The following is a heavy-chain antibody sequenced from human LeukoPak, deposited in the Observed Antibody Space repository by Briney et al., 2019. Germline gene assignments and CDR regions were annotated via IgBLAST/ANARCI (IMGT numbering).Heavy chain of an antibody. V-gene: IGHV1-8*01. J-gene: IGHJ4*02. Sequence: ASVKVSCKASGYTFTSYDINWVRQATGQGLEWMGWMNPKSGNTGSAQKFQGRVTMTRDSSISTAYMELTSLRSEDTAVYYCAGVYGDPDYWGQGTLVTVSS. CDR3: AGVYGDPDY. CDR1: GYTFTSYD. D-gene: IGHD4-17*01. CDR2: MNPKSGNT.